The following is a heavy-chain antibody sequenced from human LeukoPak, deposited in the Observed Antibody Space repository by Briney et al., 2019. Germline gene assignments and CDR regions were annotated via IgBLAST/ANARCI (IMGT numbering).Heavy chain of an antibody. D-gene: IGHD6-13*01. CDR1: GFTFSNYW. J-gene: IGHJ5*02. CDR3: ARDKAAADLNWFDP. CDR2: IYSGGST. V-gene: IGHV3-66*01. Sequence: GGSLRFSCAASGFTFSNYWMHWVRQAPGKGLEWVSVIYSGGSTYYADSVKGRFTISRDNSKNTLYLQMNSLRAEDTAVYYCARDKAAADLNWFDPWGQGTLVTVSS.